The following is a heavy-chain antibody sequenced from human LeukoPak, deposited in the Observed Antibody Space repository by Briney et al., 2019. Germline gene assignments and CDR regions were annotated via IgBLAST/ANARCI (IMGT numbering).Heavy chain of an antibody. Sequence: PGESLKISCEGSGDSFITSWIGWVRQKPGEGLEWMASIYPGDSDIQYSPPFQGQVTISADKSTITAYLEWSSLKASDTAIYYCARTSCSSTSCYARFDHWGQGTLVTVSS. CDR2: IYPGDSDI. J-gene: IGHJ5*02. D-gene: IGHD2-2*01. CDR3: ARTSCSSTSCYARFDH. CDR1: GDSFITSW. V-gene: IGHV5-51*01.